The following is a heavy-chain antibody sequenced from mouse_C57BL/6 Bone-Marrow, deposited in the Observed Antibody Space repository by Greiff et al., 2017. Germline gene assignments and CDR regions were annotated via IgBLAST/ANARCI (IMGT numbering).Heavy chain of an antibody. CDR3: ATLRRSYYYAMDY. J-gene: IGHJ4*01. CDR2: IDPEDGET. D-gene: IGHD1-1*01. Sequence: VHVKQSGAELVKPGASVKLSCTASGFNIKDYYMHWVKQRTEQGLEWIGRIDPEDGETKYAPKFQGKATITADTSSNTAYLQLSSLTSEDTAVYYCATLRRSYYYAMDYWGQGTSVTVSS. CDR1: GFNIKDYY. V-gene: IGHV14-2*01.